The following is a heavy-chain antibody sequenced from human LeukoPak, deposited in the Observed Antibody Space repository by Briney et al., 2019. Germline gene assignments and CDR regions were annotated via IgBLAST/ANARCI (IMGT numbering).Heavy chain of an antibody. CDR2: IYYSGST. CDR1: GGSISSYY. D-gene: IGHD4-11*01. V-gene: IGHV4-59*01. J-gene: IGHJ6*02. CDR3: ASLDYPDDYYGMDV. Sequence: PSETLSLTCTVSGGSISSYYWSWIRQPPGKGLEWIGYIYYSGSTNYNPSLKSRVTISVDTSKNQFSLKLSSVTAADTAVYYCASLDYPDDYYGMDVWGQGTTVTVSS.